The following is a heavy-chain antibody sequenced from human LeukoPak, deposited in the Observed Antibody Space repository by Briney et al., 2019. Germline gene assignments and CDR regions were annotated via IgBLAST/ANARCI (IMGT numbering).Heavy chain of an antibody. CDR1: GYTFTSYY. Sequence: GASVKVCCKASGYTFTSYYMHWVRQAPGQGLEWMGIINPSGGSTSYAQKFQGRVTMTRDTSTSTVYMELSSLRSEDTAVYYCARDGSSGYASDAFDIWGQGTMVTVSS. D-gene: IGHD3-22*01. CDR3: ARDGSSGYASDAFDI. V-gene: IGHV1-46*01. J-gene: IGHJ3*02. CDR2: INPSGGST.